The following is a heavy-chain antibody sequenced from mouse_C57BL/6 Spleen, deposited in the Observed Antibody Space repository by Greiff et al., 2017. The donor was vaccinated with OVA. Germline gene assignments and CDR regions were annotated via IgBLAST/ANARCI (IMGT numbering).Heavy chain of an antibody. CDR1: GYTFTDYE. J-gene: IGHJ3*01. Sequence: QVQLQQSGAELVRPAASVTLSCKASGYTFTDYEMHWVKQTPVHGLEWIGAIDPETGGTAYNQKFKGKAILTADKSSSTAYMELRSLTSEDSAVYYCTRDGSSTWFAYWGQGTLVTVSA. CDR2: IDPETGGT. D-gene: IGHD1-1*01. V-gene: IGHV1-15*01. CDR3: TRDGSSTWFAY.